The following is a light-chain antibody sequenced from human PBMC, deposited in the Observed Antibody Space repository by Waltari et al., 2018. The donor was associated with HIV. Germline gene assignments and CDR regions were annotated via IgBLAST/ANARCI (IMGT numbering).Light chain of an antibody. CDR3: QVWDSSSEHVV. V-gene: IGLV3-21*04. Sequence: SYVLTQPPSVSVAPGTTARLTCGGNNIGSKSVHWYQHKPGQAPVLVIYYDRERPSGIPERCSGSDSGNTATLTINRVEAGDEADYYCQVWDSSSEHVVFGGGTKLTVL. CDR2: YDR. CDR1: NIGSKS. J-gene: IGLJ2*01.